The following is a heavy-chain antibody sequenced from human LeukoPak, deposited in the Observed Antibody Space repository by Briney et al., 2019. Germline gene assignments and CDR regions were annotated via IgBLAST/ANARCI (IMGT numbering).Heavy chain of an antibody. CDR2: IYYSGST. J-gene: IGHJ4*02. CDR3: ARSSLLGYVHY. D-gene: IGHD3-9*01. V-gene: IGHV4-59*12. Sequence: SETLSLTCTVSGGSISSYYWSWIRQPPGKGLEWIGYIYYSGSTNYNPSLKSRVTISVDTSKNQFSLKLSSVTAADTAVYYCARSSLLGYVHYWGQGTLVTVSS. CDR1: GGSISSYY.